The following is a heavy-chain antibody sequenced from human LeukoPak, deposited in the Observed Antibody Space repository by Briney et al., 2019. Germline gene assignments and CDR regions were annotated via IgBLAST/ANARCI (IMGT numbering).Heavy chain of an antibody. V-gene: IGHV3-23*01. CDR2: ISGSGGST. Sequence: GGSLRLSCAASGFTFSSYGMSWVRQAPGKGLEWVSAISGSGGSTYYADSVKGRFTISRDNSKNTLYLQMNSLRAEDTAVYYCAKVVGYCSSTSCYAGLGYYYYMDVWGKGTTVTISS. D-gene: IGHD2-2*01. CDR3: AKVVGYCSSTSCYAGLGYYYYMDV. CDR1: GFTFSSYG. J-gene: IGHJ6*03.